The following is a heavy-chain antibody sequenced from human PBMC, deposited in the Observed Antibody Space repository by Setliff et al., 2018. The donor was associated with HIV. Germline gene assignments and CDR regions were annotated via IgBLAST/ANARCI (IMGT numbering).Heavy chain of an antibody. V-gene: IGHV3-53*05. CDR2: IYTGGST. J-gene: IGHJ4*02. Sequence: PGGSLRLSCAASQFTVRTNYMNWVRQAPGKGLEWVSVIYTGGSTYDADSVKGRFTISRDNSNNMVYLQMNSLRGEDTAVYYCARGAGPLNKARTTDYWGQGTLVTVSS. CDR3: ARGAGPLNKARTTDY. CDR1: QFTVRTNY. D-gene: IGHD1-7*01.